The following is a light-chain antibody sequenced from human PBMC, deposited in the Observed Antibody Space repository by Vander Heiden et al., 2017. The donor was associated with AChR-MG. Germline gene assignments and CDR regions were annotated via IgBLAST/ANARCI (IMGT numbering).Light chain of an antibody. CDR2: GAS. J-gene: IGKJ1*01. Sequence: EIVLTQSPGTLSLSPGEGATLSCRASQSVSSSYLAWYQQTPGQAPRLLIYGASSRATGIPDRFSGSGSGTDFTLTISRLEPEDFAVYYCQQDGSSPGWTFGQGTKVEIK. CDR1: QSVSSSY. CDR3: QQDGSSPGWT. V-gene: IGKV3-20*01.